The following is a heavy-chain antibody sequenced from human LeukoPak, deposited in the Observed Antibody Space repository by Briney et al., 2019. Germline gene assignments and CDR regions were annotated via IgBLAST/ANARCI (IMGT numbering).Heavy chain of an antibody. CDR3: ASSLWFGELFTDV. D-gene: IGHD3-10*01. V-gene: IGHV4-4*02. CDR2: IYHSGST. CDR1: GGSISSSNW. J-gene: IGHJ6*04. Sequence: SGTLSLTCAVSGGSISSSNWWSWVRQPPGKGLEWIGEIYHSGSTNYDPSLKSRVTISVDKSKNQFSLKLSSVTAADTAVYYCASSLWFGELFTDVWGKGTTVTVSS.